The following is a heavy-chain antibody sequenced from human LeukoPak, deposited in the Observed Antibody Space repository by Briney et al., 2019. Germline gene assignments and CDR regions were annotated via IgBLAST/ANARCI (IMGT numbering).Heavy chain of an antibody. V-gene: IGHV4-39*07. CDR3: AISTVTTYLYYYYGMDV. Sequence: PSETLSLTCTVSGGSISSTSYYWGWIRQPPGKGLEWIGSIYYSGSTYYNPSLKSRVTISVDTSKNQFSLKLSSVTAADTAVYYCAISTVTTYLYYYYGMDVWGQGTTVTVSS. D-gene: IGHD4-17*01. CDR1: GGSISSTSYY. J-gene: IGHJ6*02. CDR2: IYYSGST.